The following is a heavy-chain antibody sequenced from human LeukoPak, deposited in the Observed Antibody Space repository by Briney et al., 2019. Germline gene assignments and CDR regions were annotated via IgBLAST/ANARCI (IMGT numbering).Heavy chain of an antibody. CDR1: GGTFSSDV. CDR3: ARRAGSGSYWSLYNWFDP. V-gene: IGHV1-69*05. CDR2: IIPIFGTA. J-gene: IGHJ5*02. D-gene: IGHD3-10*01. Sequence: SAKVSCKASGGTFSSDVISWVRQAPGQGLEWMGRIIPIFGTANSAQKFQGRVTITTDESTSTAYMELSSLRSEDTAVYYCARRAGSGSYWSLYNWFDPWGQGTLVTVSS.